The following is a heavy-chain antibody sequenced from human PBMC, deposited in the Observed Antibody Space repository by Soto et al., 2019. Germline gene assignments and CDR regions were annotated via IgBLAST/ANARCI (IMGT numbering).Heavy chain of an antibody. CDR1: GYTFTGYY. CDR2: INPNSGGT. CDR3: ARDSSEYDFWSGYYFPRYYYGMDV. V-gene: IGHV1-2*02. J-gene: IGHJ6*02. Sequence: ASVKVSCKASGYTFTGYYMHWVRQAPGQGLEWMGWINPNSGGTNYAQKFQGRFTMTRDTSISTAYMELSRLRSDDMAVYYCARDSSEYDFWSGYYFPRYYYGMDVWGQGTTVTVSS. D-gene: IGHD3-3*01.